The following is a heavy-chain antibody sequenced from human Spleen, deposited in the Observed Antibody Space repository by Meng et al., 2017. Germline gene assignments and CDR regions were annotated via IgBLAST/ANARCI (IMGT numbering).Heavy chain of an antibody. CDR3: SRDPGWPLDY. CDR1: GDSVSSNTAA. D-gene: IGHD6-19*01. V-gene: IGHV6-1*01. CDR2: TYYRSMWYF. Sequence: QVQLQQSGPGLVKPSQTLSLTCAISGDSVSSNTAAWNWFRQSPSRGLEWLGRTYYRSMWYFDYVPSVTCRITVNPDTPNHQFSLHLSSVTSDDIGIYYWSRDPGWPLDYWGQGTLVTVSS. J-gene: IGHJ4*02.